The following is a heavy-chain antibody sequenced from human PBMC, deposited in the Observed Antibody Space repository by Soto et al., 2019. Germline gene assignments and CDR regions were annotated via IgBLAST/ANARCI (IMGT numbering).Heavy chain of an antibody. CDR1: GYTFTSYG. CDR3: ARDPTIFGVVQNYGMDV. V-gene: IGHV1-18*01. D-gene: IGHD3-3*01. J-gene: IGHJ6*02. Sequence: QVQLVQSGAEVKKPGASVKVSCKASGYTFTSYGISWVRQAPGQGLEWMGWISAYNGLTTYAQKLQGRVTMTTETSTSTAYMELTSLRSDDTAVYYCARDPTIFGVVQNYGMDVWGQGTTVTVSS. CDR2: ISAYNGLT.